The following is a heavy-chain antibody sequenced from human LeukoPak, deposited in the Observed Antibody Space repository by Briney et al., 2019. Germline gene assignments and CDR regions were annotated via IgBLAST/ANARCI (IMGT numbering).Heavy chain of an antibody. J-gene: IGHJ4*02. CDR3: AKWWSPTGNYDY. CDR1: GFTFSSYA. D-gene: IGHD1-7*01. V-gene: IGHV3-23*01. Sequence: GGSLRLSCAASGFTFSSYAMSWVRQAPGRGLEWVSAISGSGDNTYYADSVRGRFTISRDNSKNTVFLQMNSLSAEDTAVYYCAKWWSPTGNYDYWGQGTLVTVSS. CDR2: ISGSGDNT.